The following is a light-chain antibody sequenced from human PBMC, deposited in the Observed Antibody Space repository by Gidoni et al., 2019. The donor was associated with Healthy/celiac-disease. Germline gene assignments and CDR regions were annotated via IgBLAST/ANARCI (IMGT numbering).Light chain of an antibody. Sequence: DIQMTQSTSSLSASVGDRVTITCQASQDISNYLNWYQQKPGKAPKLLIYDASNLETGVPSRFSGSGSGTDFTFTISSLQPEDIATYYCQQYDNLPAWTFXQXTKLEIK. CDR2: DAS. CDR1: QDISNY. V-gene: IGKV1-33*01. CDR3: QQYDNLPAWT. J-gene: IGKJ2*02.